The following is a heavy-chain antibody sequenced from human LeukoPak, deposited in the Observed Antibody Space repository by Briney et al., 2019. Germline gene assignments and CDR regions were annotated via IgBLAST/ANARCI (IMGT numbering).Heavy chain of an antibody. D-gene: IGHD3-22*01. CDR2: IYPGDSDT. CDR3: ARTPPNYDSSGYRGELAFDI. V-gene: IGHV5-51*01. J-gene: IGHJ3*02. CDR1: GYSFTIYW. Sequence: GESLKISCKGSGYSFTIYWIGWVRQMPGKGLEWMGIIYPGDSDTRYSPSFQGQVTISADKSISTAYLQWSSLKASDTAMYYCARTPPNYDSSGYRGELAFDIWGQGTMVTVSS.